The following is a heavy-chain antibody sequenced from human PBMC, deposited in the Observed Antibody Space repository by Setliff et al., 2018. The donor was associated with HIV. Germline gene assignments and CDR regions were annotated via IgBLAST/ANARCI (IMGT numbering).Heavy chain of an antibody. CDR3: ARERGGGYSYGRGMDV. J-gene: IGHJ6*02. D-gene: IGHD5-18*01. V-gene: IGHV4-39*07. Sequence: SETLSLTCTVSGGSISSTSYYWGRIRQPPGKGLEWIVTIYYSGSTYYNPSLKSRVTISVDTSKNQFSLKLSSVTAADTAVYYCARERGGGYSYGRGMDVWGQGTTVTVSS. CDR2: IYYSGST. CDR1: GGSISSTSYY.